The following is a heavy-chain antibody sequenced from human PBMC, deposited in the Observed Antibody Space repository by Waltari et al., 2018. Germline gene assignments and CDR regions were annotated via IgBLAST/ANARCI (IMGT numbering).Heavy chain of an antibody. Sequence: QVQLQESGPGLVKPSETLSLTCAVSGYSISSGYYWGWIRQPPGKGMEWHGEINHSGSTNYNPSLKSRVTISVDTSKNQFSLKLSSVTAADTAVYYCARGLKIVVVPAAYFDYWGQGTLVTVSS. V-gene: IGHV4-38-2*01. CDR1: GYSISSGYY. CDR3: ARGLKIVVVPAAYFDY. D-gene: IGHD2-2*01. J-gene: IGHJ4*02. CDR2: INHSGST.